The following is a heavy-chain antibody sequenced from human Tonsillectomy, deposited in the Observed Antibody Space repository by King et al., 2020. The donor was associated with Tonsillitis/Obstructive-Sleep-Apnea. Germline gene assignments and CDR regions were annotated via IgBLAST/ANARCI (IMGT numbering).Heavy chain of an antibody. Sequence: QLVQSGGGVVQPGRSLRLSCAASGFTFSSYGMHWVRQAPGKGLEWVAVISYDGSNKYYADSVKGRFTISRDNSKNTLYLQMNSLRAEDTAVYYCAKDKGGSGWGWYFDLWGRGTLVTVSS. CDR2: ISYDGSNK. V-gene: IGHV3-30*18. D-gene: IGHD6-19*01. CDR1: GFTFSSYG. CDR3: AKDKGGSGWGWYFDL. J-gene: IGHJ2*01.